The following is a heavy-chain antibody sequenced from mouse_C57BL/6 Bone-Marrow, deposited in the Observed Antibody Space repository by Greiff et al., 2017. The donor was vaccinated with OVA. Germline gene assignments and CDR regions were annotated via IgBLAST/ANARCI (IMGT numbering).Heavy chain of an antibody. J-gene: IGHJ3*01. CDR1: GYTFTSYG. CDR3: ARSGLPAWFAY. Sequence: QVQLQQSGAELARPGASVKLSCKASGYTFTSYGISWVKQRTGQGLEWIGEIYPRSGNNYYNEKFKGKATMTADKDSSTAYMELRSLTSEDFAVYFCARSGLPAWFAYWGQGTLVTVSA. D-gene: IGHD3-1*01. V-gene: IGHV1-81*01. CDR2: IYPRSGNN.